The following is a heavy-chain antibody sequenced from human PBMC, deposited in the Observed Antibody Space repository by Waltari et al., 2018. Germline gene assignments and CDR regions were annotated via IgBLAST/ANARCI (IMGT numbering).Heavy chain of an antibody. J-gene: IGHJ6*02. CDR2: IYYRGST. V-gene: IGHV4-59*11. CDR1: GGSISSHY. CDR3: ARDIWYSSNPTGYYYYGMDV. Sequence: QVQLQESGPGLVKPSETLSLTCTVSGGSISSHYWSWIRQPPGKGLEWIGYIYYRGSTNYNPSRKSRVTISLDTSKNQFSLKLSSVTAADTAVDYCARDIWYSSNPTGYYYYGMDVWGQGTTVTVSS. D-gene: IGHD6-13*01.